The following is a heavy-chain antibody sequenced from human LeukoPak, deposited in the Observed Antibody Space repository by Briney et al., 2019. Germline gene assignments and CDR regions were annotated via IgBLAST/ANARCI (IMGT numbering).Heavy chain of an antibody. Sequence: SETLSLTCTVSGGSISSYYWSWIRQPPGKGLEWIGYIYYSGSTNYNPSLKSRVTISLDTSKNQFSLKLSSVTAADTAVYYCARAFVVPAAISGWFDPWGQGTLVTVSS. CDR3: ARAFVVPAAISGWFDP. V-gene: IGHV4-59*08. D-gene: IGHD2-2*02. CDR2: IYYSGST. J-gene: IGHJ5*02. CDR1: GGSISSYY.